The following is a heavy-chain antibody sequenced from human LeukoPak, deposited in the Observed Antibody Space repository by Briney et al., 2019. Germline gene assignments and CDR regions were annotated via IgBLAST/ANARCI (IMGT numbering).Heavy chain of an antibody. CDR3: ARGARSGYDSRFDY. D-gene: IGHD5-12*01. J-gene: IGHJ4*02. Sequence: SVKVSCKASGGTFSSYAISWVRQAPGQGLEWMGRIIPIFGIANHAQKFQGRVTITADKSTSTAYMELSSLRSEDTAVYYCARGARSGYDSRFDYWGQGTLVTVSS. CDR1: GGTFSSYA. V-gene: IGHV1-69*04. CDR2: IIPIFGIA.